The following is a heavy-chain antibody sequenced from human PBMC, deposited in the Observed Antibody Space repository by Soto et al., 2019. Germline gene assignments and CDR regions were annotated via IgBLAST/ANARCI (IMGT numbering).Heavy chain of an antibody. J-gene: IGHJ6*02. V-gene: IGHV1-2*04. CDR2: INPNSGGT. CDR3: ARDRDYSTAPYYYGMDG. CDR1: GYTFTGYY. D-gene: IGHD4-4*01. Sequence: ASVKVSCKASGYTFTGYYMHWVRQAPGQGLEWMGWINPNSGGTNYAQKFQGWVTMTRDTSISTAYMELSRLRSDDTAVYYCARDRDYSTAPYYYGMDGWGQGTTVTVSS.